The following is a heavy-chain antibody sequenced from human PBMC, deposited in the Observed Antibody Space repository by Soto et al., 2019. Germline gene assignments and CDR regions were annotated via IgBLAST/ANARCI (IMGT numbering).Heavy chain of an antibody. V-gene: IGHV1-69*13. J-gene: IGHJ3*02. CDR2: IIPIFGTA. CDR1: GGTFSSYA. CDR3: ARALYSSSWLDAFDM. D-gene: IGHD6-13*01. Sequence: ASVEVSCKASGGTFSSYAISWVRQAPGQGLEWMGGIIPIFGTANYAQKFQGRVTITADESTSTAYMELSSLRSEDTAVYYCARALYSSSWLDAFDMWGPGTMVTVSS.